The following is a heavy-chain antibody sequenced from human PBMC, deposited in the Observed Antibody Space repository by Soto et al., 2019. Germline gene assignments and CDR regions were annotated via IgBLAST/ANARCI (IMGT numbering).Heavy chain of an antibody. D-gene: IGHD4-17*01. V-gene: IGHV1-18*01. CDR2: ISAYNGNT. CDR1: GYTFTSYG. CDR3: ARSPMTTVTNYWFDP. J-gene: IGHJ5*02. Sequence: GXSVKVSCKASGYTFTSYGISWVRQAPGQGLEWMGWISAYNGNTNYAQKLQGRVTMTTDTSTSTAYMELRSLRSDDTAVYYCARSPMTTVTNYWFDPWGQGTLVTASS.